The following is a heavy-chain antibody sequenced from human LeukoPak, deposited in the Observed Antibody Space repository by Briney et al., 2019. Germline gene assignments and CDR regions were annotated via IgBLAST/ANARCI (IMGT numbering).Heavy chain of an antibody. J-gene: IGHJ4*02. CDR2: IHSSGNT. CDR1: GGSISSYY. V-gene: IGHV4-59*08. Sequence: SETLSLTCTVSGGSISSYYWSWIRRPPGKGLEWIGYIHSSGNTNYNPSLKSRVTISVDASKNQFSLKLSSVTAADTAVYYCARMGGYSGYATHWGQGTLVTVSS. CDR3: ARMGGYSGYATH. D-gene: IGHD5-12*01.